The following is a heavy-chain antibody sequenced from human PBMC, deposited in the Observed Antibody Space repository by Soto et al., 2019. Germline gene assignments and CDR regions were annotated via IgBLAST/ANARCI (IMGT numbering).Heavy chain of an antibody. CDR2: IYWDDDK. Sequence: QITLKESGPTLVKPTQTLTLTCTFSGFSLSSTRMAVGWIRQPPGKALEWLALIYWDDDKRYSPFLKSRLNITKDTSTNQVVLTMSILYPVDTARYYCAHIVVAGLGYYFDYWGQGTLVTVSS. D-gene: IGHD6-19*01. V-gene: IGHV2-5*02. CDR1: GFSLSSTRMA. CDR3: AHIVVAGLGYYFDY. J-gene: IGHJ4*02.